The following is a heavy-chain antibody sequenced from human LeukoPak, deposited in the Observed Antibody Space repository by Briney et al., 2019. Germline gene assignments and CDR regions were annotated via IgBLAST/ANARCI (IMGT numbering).Heavy chain of an antibody. CDR3: TTYHFHDSGSPWENPHYYNMDV. V-gene: IGHV3-15*01. Sequence: GVSLRLSCAASGFTFSNAWMIWVRQAPGKGLEGVGRIKSKSAGVTTDYVAPVKGRFTISRDDSKHTLYLQMNSLKTEDTAVYYCTTYHFHDSGSPWENPHYYNMDVWGQGTPVTVSS. CDR2: IKSKSAGVTT. J-gene: IGHJ6*02. D-gene: IGHD3-10*01. CDR1: GFTFSNAW.